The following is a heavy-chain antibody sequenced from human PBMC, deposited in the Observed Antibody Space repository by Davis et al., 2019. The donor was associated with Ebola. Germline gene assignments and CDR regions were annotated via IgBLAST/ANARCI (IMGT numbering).Heavy chain of an antibody. CDR2: MNPNSGNT. J-gene: IGHJ6*02. Sequence: ASVKVSCKASGYTFTSYDINWVRQATGQGLEWMGWMNPNSGNTGYAQKFQGRVTMTRNTSISTAYMELSSLRSEDTAVYYCARDRRLYGSGSYVYHYYYGMDVWGQGTTVTVSS. D-gene: IGHD3-10*01. V-gene: IGHV1-8*01. CDR3: ARDRRLYGSGSYVYHYYYGMDV. CDR1: GYTFTSYD.